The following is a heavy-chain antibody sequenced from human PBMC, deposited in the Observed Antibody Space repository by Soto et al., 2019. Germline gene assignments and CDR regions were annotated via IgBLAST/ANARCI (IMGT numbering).Heavy chain of an antibody. CDR2: IIPILGIA. D-gene: IGHD2-15*01. J-gene: IGHJ3*02. V-gene: IGHV1-69*02. Sequence: ASVKVSCKASGGTFSSYTISWVRQAPGQGLEWMGRIIPILGIANYAQKFQGRVTITADKSTSTAYMELSSLRSEDTAVYYCAAPKDGYGSGGSCYSAFDIWGQGTMVTVSS. CDR3: AAPKDGYGSGGSCYSAFDI. CDR1: GGTFSSYT.